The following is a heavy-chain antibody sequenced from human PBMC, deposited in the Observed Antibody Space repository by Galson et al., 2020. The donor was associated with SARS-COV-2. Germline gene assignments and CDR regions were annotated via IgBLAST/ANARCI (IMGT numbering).Heavy chain of an antibody. V-gene: IGHV3-73*01. D-gene: IGHD5-12*01. CDR2: IRKKADPHAP. J-gene: IGHJ4*02. CDR1: GFTFSRSS. CDR3: GGDSGYDYLDY. Sequence: RESLKISCAASGFTFSRSSIDWVRQSSGKRLEWIVRIRKKADPHAPLYAASPEGRFTISRDDSQNTAYLQMNSLKTEDTAVYYCGGDSGYDYLDYWGQGTLVT.